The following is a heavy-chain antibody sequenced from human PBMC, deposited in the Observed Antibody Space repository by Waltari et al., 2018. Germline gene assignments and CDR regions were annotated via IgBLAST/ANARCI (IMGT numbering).Heavy chain of an antibody. V-gene: IGHV1-69*01. D-gene: IGHD3-10*01. Sequence: QVQLVQSGAEVKKPGSSVKVSCKASGGPFSSYAISWVRRAPGQGREWMGGINPIFGTANYAQKFQGRVTITEDESTSTAYMELSSLRAEDTAVYYCAREISYYGSGSYYPDYFDYWGQGTLVTVSS. CDR3: AREISYYGSGSYYPDYFDY. J-gene: IGHJ4*02. CDR2: INPIFGTA. CDR1: GGPFSSYA.